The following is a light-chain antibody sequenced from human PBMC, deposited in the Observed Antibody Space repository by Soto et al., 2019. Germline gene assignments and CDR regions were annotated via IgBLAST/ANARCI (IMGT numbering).Light chain of an antibody. V-gene: IGLV2-14*03. CDR3: SSFTSDRIYV. Sequence: QSVLTQPPSVSVAPGQKVTISCSGSSSNIGTYDYVSWYQQHPGRAPRLLIYGVTTRPSGISDRFSASKSGLTASLTISGLQPEDEADYYCSSFTSDRIYVFGPGTKVTVL. CDR2: GVT. CDR1: SSNIGTYDY. J-gene: IGLJ1*01.